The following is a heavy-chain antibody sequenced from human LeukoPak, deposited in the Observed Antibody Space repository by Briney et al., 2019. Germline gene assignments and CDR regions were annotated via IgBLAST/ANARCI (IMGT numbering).Heavy chain of an antibody. Sequence: GGSLRLSCAASGFTFSSYAMSWVRQAPGKGLEWVSAISGSGGSTYYADPVKGRFTISRDNSKNTLYLQMNSLRAEDTAVHYCAKDSQNIVVVPAAVVSAFDIWGQGTMVTVSS. CDR1: GFTFSSYA. J-gene: IGHJ3*02. V-gene: IGHV3-23*01. D-gene: IGHD2-2*01. CDR2: ISGSGGST. CDR3: AKDSQNIVVVPAAVVSAFDI.